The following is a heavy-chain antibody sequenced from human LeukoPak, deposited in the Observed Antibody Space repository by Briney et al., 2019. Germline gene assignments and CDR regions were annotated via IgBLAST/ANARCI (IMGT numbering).Heavy chain of an antibody. J-gene: IGHJ4*02. CDR3: ARWGYCSSTSCYPYDY. D-gene: IGHD2-2*01. Sequence: GASVEVSCKASGYTFTGYYMHWVRQAPGQGLEWMGWINPNSGGTNYAQKFKGRVTMTRDTSISTAYMELSRLRSDDTAVYYCARWGYCSSTSCYPYDYWGQGTLVTVSS. CDR1: GYTFTGYY. CDR2: INPNSGGT. V-gene: IGHV1-2*02.